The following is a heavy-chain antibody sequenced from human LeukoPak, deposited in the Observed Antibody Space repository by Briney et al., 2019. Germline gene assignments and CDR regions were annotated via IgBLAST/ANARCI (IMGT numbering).Heavy chain of an antibody. D-gene: IGHD3-10*01. V-gene: IGHV4-61*02. CDR2: IHYSGST. J-gene: IGHJ6*03. CDR3: ARVEEGYGSGRRGNFYYYYMDV. CDR1: GASISTGSSY. Sequence: SQTLSLTCTVSGASISTGSSYWSWIRQPAGEGLEWIGRIHYSGSTNYNPSLKSRVTISVDTSKNQFSLKLSSVTTADTAVYYCARVEEGYGSGRRGNFYYYYMDVWGKGTTVTISS.